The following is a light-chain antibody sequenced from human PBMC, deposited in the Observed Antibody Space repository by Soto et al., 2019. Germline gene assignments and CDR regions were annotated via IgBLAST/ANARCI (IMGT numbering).Light chain of an antibody. V-gene: IGLV1-40*01. Sequence: QSVLTQPPSVSGAPGQRVTISCNGSSSNIGAGFDVHWYQQFPGTDPKLLIYGDTIRPSGVPDRFSGSKSGTSASLAITGLQAEDEADYYCQSFWLFGGGTKLTVL. CDR1: SSNIGAGFD. J-gene: IGLJ2*01. CDR3: QSFWL. CDR2: GDT.